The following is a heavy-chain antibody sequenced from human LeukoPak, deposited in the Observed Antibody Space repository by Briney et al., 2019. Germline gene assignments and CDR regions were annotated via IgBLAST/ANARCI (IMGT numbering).Heavy chain of an antibody. Sequence: ASVKVSGKTAGYMFNDYFIQWVRQAPGQRLEWRGWINPNSGGTNYAQKFQGRVTMTRDTSISTAYMELSRLRSDDTAVYYCARDYYGSGSYLFDYWGQGTLVTVSS. V-gene: IGHV1-2*02. CDR2: INPNSGGT. J-gene: IGHJ4*02. CDR1: GYMFNDYF. D-gene: IGHD3-10*01. CDR3: ARDYYGSGSYLFDY.